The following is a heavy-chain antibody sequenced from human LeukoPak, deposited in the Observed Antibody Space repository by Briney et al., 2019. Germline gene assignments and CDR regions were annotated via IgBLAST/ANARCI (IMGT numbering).Heavy chain of an antibody. D-gene: IGHD1-26*01. CDR2: IYYSGST. V-gene: IGHV4-39*07. Sequence: SETLSLTCTVSGGSISSSSYYWGWIRQPPGKGLEWIGSIYYSGSTYYNPSLKSRVTIPVDTSKNQFSLKLSSVTAADTAVYYCAHLYSGSYRVDYWGQGTLVTVSS. J-gene: IGHJ4*02. CDR1: GGSISSSSYY. CDR3: AHLYSGSYRVDY.